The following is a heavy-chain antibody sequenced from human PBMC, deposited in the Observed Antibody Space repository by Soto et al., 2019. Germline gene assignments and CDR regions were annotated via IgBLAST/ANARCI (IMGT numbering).Heavy chain of an antibody. J-gene: IGHJ4*02. CDR3: ARLMVYAMGLNYFDY. D-gene: IGHD2-8*01. Sequence: QLQLQESGPGLVKPSETLSLTCTVSGGSISSSSYYWGWIRQPPGKGLEWIGSIYYSGSTYYNPSLKSRVTISVDTSKNQFSLKLSSVTAADTAVYYCARLMVYAMGLNYFDYWGQGTLVTVSS. CDR2: IYYSGST. V-gene: IGHV4-39*01. CDR1: GGSISSSSYY.